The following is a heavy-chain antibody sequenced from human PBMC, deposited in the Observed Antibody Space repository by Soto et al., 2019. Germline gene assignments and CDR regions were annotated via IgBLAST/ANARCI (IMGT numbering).Heavy chain of an antibody. Sequence: GASVKGSCKASGGTFSTYAISCVRQAPGQGREWMGGIIPIFGTANYAQKFQGRVTITADESTSTAYMELSSLRSEDTAVYYCARDRRIIVLVPAAMGSATEQSAELDYWGQGTLVTVSS. D-gene: IGHD2-2*01. CDR2: IIPIFGTA. V-gene: IGHV1-69*13. CDR3: ARDRRIIVLVPAAMGSATEQSAELDY. CDR1: GGTFSTYA. J-gene: IGHJ4*02.